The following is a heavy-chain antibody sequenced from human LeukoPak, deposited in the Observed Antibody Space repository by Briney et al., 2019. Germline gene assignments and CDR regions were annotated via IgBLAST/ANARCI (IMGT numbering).Heavy chain of an antibody. CDR1: GFTFDDYA. CDR3: AKDSGYDFWSGYNWFDP. D-gene: IGHD3-3*01. CDR2: ISWNSGSI. V-gene: IGHV3-9*01. Sequence: PGGSLRLSCAASGFTFDDYAMLWVRQAPGKGLEWVSGISWNSGSIGYADSVKGRFTISRDNAKNSLYLQMNSLRAEDTALYYCAKDSGYDFWSGYNWFDPWGQGTLVTVSS. J-gene: IGHJ5*02.